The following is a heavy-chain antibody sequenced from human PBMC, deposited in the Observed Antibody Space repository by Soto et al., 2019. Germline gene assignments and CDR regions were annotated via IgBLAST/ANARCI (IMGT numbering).Heavy chain of an antibody. CDR1: GFTFSSDL. Sequence: PVVSLILSCAASGFTFSSDLIHLFLQAPGKGLVWVSRINSDGSSTSYAYSVKGRFTISRDNAKNTLYLQMNSLRAEDTAVYYCERAIRDGGIAYWGQGNLVTVSS. CDR2: INSDGSST. D-gene: IGHD1-26*01. J-gene: IGHJ4*02. CDR3: ERAIRDGGIAY. V-gene: IGHV3-74*01.